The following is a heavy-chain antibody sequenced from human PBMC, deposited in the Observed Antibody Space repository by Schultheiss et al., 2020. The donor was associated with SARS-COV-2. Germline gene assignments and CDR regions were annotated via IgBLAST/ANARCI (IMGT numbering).Heavy chain of an antibody. D-gene: IGHD2-15*01. Sequence: GGSLRLSCAASGFTFSSYAMSWVRQAPGKGLEWVSAISGSGGSTYYADSVKGRFTISRDNSKNTLYLQMNSLRAEDTAVYYCARGSCSGGSCYGWFDPWGQGTLVTVSS. J-gene: IGHJ5*02. CDR1: GFTFSSYA. CDR2: ISGSGGST. CDR3: ARGSCSGGSCYGWFDP. V-gene: IGHV3-23*01.